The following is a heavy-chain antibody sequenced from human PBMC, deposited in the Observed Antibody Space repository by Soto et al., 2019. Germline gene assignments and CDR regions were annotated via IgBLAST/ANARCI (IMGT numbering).Heavy chain of an antibody. Sequence: LSLTCAVYGGSFSGYYWSWIRQPPGKGLEWIGEINHSGSTNYNPSLKSRVTISVDTSKNQFSLKLSSVTAADTAVYYCARWGVRAARYYSGMHVWGQGTTVTVSS. CDR2: INHSGST. V-gene: IGHV4-34*01. CDR3: ARWGVRAARYYSGMHV. CDR1: GGSFSGYY. D-gene: IGHD6-6*01. J-gene: IGHJ6*02.